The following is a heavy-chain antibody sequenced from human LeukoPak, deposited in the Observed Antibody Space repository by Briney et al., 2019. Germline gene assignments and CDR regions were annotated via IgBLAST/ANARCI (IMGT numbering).Heavy chain of an antibody. Sequence: PSETLSLTCTVSGGSIRSDFWSWIRQPPGKGLEWIGYVYYSGSTNYSPSLNSRVTISIDTAKNKFSLKLTSVAAADRAVYYCARTSNYWSPYFATWGQGALFTVSS. CDR3: ARTSNYWSPYFAT. D-gene: IGHD1-1*01. CDR1: GGSIRSDF. V-gene: IGHV4-59*01. CDR2: VYYSGST. J-gene: IGHJ4*02.